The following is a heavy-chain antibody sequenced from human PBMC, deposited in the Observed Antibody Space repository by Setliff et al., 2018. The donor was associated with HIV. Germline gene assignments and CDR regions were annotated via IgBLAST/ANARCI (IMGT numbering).Heavy chain of an antibody. D-gene: IGHD1-7*01. CDR1: GDSISSSAYY. J-gene: IGHJ3*02. CDR3: ARHGGITGTTDAFDI. Sequence: SETLSLTCTVSGDSISSSAYYWGWIRQPPGKGLEWIGRIYTSGSTNYNPSLRSRVTISVDTSKNQFSLKMSSLTAADTAVYYCARHGGITGTTDAFDIWGQGTMVTVSS. CDR2: IYTSGST. V-gene: IGHV4-61*02.